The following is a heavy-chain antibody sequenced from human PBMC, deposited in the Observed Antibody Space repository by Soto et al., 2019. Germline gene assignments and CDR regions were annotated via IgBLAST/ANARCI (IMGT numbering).Heavy chain of an antibody. Sequence: QVQLVESGGGVVQPGRSLRLSCAASGFTFSSYAMHWVRQAPGKGLEWVAVISYDGSNKYYADSVKGRFTISRDNSKNTLYLHMNSLRAEDTAVYYCARDGDYYDSSGYYNPPSDYYYYGMDVWGQGTTVTVSS. V-gene: IGHV3-30-3*01. CDR1: GFTFSSYA. CDR3: ARDGDYYDSSGYYNPPSDYYYYGMDV. D-gene: IGHD3-22*01. CDR2: ISYDGSNK. J-gene: IGHJ6*02.